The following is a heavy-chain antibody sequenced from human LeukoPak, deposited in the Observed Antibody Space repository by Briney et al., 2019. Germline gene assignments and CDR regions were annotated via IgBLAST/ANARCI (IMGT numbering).Heavy chain of an antibody. Sequence: ASVKVSCKASGYTFTGYYMHWVRQAPGQGLEWMGWINPNSGGTNYAQKFQGRVTMTGDTSISTAYMELSRLRSDDTAVYYCARDRDSSGYLDYWGQGTLVTVSS. D-gene: IGHD3-22*01. V-gene: IGHV1-2*02. CDR3: ARDRDSSGYLDY. J-gene: IGHJ4*02. CDR1: GYTFTGYY. CDR2: INPNSGGT.